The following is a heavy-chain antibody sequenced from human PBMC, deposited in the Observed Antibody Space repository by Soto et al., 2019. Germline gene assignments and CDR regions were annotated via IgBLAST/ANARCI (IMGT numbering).Heavy chain of an antibody. CDR1: GFTFSGSW. D-gene: IGHD3-10*01. J-gene: IGHJ4*02. CDR2: INGDGSGT. CDR3: ARGIFGSGTANDY. V-gene: IGHV3-74*01. Sequence: EVQLVESGGGLVQPGGSLRLSCAASGFTFSGSWMHWVRQAPGKRLVWVSRINGDGSGTSYADFVKGRFTISRDNAKNTPFLQMNGLRAEYTDVYYCARGIFGSGTANDYWGQGTLVTVSS.